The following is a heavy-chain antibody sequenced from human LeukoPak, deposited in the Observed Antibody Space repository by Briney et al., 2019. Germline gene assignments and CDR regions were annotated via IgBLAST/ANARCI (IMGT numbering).Heavy chain of an antibody. V-gene: IGHV4-31*03. CDR1: GGSISSGGYY. Sequence: SQTLSLTCTVSGGSISSGGYYWIWIRQHPGKGLEWIGYIDDSGSTYYNPFLKSRVTISVDTSKNQFSLNLSSVTAADTAVYYCARRIYCSSTSCGLFQHWGQGTLVTVSS. CDR2: IDDSGST. CDR3: ARRIYCSSTSCGLFQH. J-gene: IGHJ1*01. D-gene: IGHD2-2*01.